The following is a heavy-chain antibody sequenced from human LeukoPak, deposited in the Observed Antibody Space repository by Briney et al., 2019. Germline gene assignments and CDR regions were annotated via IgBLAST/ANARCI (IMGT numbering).Heavy chain of an antibody. CDR1: GFTFSSYS. V-gene: IGHV3-48*04. CDR2: ISSSGNTI. J-gene: IGHJ4*02. D-gene: IGHD4-23*01. Sequence: SGGSLRLSCAASGFTFSSYSMNWVRQAPGKGLEWVSYISSSGNTIYHADSVKGRFTISRDNAKNSLYLQMNSLRAEDTAVYYCARALWRTVVTAFGYWGQGTLVTVSS. CDR3: ARALWRTVVTAFGY.